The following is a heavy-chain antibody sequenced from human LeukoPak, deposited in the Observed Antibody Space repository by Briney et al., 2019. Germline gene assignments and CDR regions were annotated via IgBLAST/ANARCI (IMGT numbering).Heavy chain of an antibody. Sequence: PGGSLRLSCAASGFTFSNSWMSWVRQAPGKGLEWVANIKQDGSEKYYVDSVKGRFTISRDNAKNSLYLQMNSLRAEDTAVYYCARDELWSGSAVGYWGQGTLVTVSS. CDR1: GFTFSNSW. CDR3: ARDELWSGSAVGY. D-gene: IGHD3-3*01. CDR2: IKQDGSEK. V-gene: IGHV3-7*01. J-gene: IGHJ4*02.